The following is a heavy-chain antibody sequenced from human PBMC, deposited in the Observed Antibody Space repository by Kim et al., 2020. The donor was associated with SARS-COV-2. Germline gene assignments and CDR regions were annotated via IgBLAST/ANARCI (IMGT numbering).Heavy chain of an antibody. CDR2: GST. V-gene: IGHV4-59*08. Sequence: GSTNYNPSLKSRVAISVDTSKNQFSLKRSSVTAADTAVYYCARQAVTTIDYWGQGTLVTVSS. J-gene: IGHJ4*02. D-gene: IGHD4-17*01. CDR3: ARQAVTTIDY.